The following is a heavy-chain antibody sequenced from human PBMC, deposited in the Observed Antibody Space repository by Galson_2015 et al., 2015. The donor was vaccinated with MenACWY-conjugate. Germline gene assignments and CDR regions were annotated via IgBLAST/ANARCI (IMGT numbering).Heavy chain of an antibody. D-gene: IGHD6-6*01. Sequence: QSVAEVTKPGESLQISCKGSGYTFTSHWIGWVRQMPGKGLEWMGIIYPGDSDTRYTPSFQGHVTISADKSINTAYLQWGSLEASDTAMYYCARQGFGSSSLDYWGQGTLVTVSS. V-gene: IGHV5-51*01. CDR2: IYPGDSDT. J-gene: IGHJ4*02. CDR1: GYTFTSHW. CDR3: ARQGFGSSSLDY.